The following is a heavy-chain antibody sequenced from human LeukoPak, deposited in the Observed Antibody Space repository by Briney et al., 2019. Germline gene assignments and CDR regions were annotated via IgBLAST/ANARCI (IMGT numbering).Heavy chain of an antibody. D-gene: IGHD4-17*01. J-gene: IGHJ4*02. CDR3: AKDTDYGDSLAPFDY. CDR1: GFTFDDYA. CDR2: ISWNSGSI. Sequence: QAGGSLRLSCAASGFTFDDYAMHWVRQAPGKGLEWVSGISWNSGSIGYADSVKGRFTISRDNAKNSPYLQMNSLRAEDTALYYCAKDTDYGDSLAPFDYWGQGTLVTVSS. V-gene: IGHV3-9*01.